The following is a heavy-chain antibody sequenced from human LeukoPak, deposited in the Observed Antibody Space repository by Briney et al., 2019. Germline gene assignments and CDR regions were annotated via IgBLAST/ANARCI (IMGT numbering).Heavy chain of an antibody. CDR1: GFTFDDYA. V-gene: IGHV3-9*01. D-gene: IGHD6-19*01. CDR3: AKGKKITVAGLFDC. J-gene: IGHJ4*02. CDR2: ISWNSGSI. Sequence: GRSLRLSCPASGFTFDDYAMHWVRQVPGKGLEWVSGISWNSGSIGYADSVKGRFTISRDNAKNSLYLHMNSLSAEDTALYYCAKGKKITVAGLFDCWGQGTLVTVSS.